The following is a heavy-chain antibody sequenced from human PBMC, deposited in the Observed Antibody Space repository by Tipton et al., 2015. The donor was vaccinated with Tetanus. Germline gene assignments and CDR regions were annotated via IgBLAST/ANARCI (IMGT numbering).Heavy chain of an antibody. J-gene: IGHJ6*02. CDR2: IYYSGST. V-gene: IGHV4-59*01. D-gene: IGHD4-17*01. Sequence: TLYLTCTVSGGSISSYYWSWIRQPPGKGLEWIGYIYYSGSTNYNPSLKSRVTISVDTSKNQFSLKLSSVTAADTAVYYCARDRGLTTGGGIGMYVWGQGTTDTVSS. CDR3: ARDRGLTTGGGIGMYV. CDR1: GGSISSYY.